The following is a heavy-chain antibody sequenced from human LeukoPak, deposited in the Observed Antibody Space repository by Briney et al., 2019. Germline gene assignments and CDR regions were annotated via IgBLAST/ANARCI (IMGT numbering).Heavy chain of an antibody. J-gene: IGHJ4*02. Sequence: SETLSLTCTVSGGSINNYYWSWIRQPPGKGLEWIAYIYETGHTGYNPSLKTRVTISLDTSKNQFSLKLNSVTAADTAVYYCARHFLRGGFDSWGQVTLVAVSS. CDR1: GGSINNYY. CDR2: IYETGHT. V-gene: IGHV4-59*08. CDR3: ARHFLRGGFDS. D-gene: IGHD5-12*01.